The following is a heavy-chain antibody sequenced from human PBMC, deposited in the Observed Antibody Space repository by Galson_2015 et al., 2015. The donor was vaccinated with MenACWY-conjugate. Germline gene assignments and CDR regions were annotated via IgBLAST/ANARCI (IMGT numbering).Heavy chain of an antibody. CDR3: AKDIGALGGSDY. V-gene: IGHV3-23*01. Sequence: SLRLSCAASGFTFSSYAMNWVRQAPGKGLEWVSGISGSGGSTYYADYVKGRFTISRDNSKNTLYLQMNSLRAEDTALYYCAKDIGALGGSDYWGQGTLVTVSS. J-gene: IGHJ4*02. CDR2: ISGSGGST. CDR1: GFTFSSYA. D-gene: IGHD1-26*01.